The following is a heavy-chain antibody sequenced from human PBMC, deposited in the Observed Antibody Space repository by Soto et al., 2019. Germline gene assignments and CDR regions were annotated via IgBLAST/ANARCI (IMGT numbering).Heavy chain of an antibody. D-gene: IGHD1-26*01. CDR2: LYTGGRT. V-gene: IGHV3-53*01. J-gene: IGHJ6*02. CDR3: ARVWETYHYVMDV. CDR1: GFTVSRNY. Sequence: GGSLRLSCAASGFTVSRNYMSWVRKAPGKGLEWVSVLYTGGRTEYADSVKGRFTISRDNSKNTLYLQMNSLRAEDTAVYYCARVWETYHYVMDVWGQGTTVTVYS.